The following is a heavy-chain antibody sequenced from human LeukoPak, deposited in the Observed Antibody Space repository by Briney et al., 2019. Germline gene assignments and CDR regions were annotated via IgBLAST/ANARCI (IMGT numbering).Heavy chain of an antibody. Sequence: ASVKVSCKASGGTFSSYAISWVRQAPGQGLEWMGGIIPIFGTANYAQKFQGGVTITTDESTSTAYMELSSLRSEDTAVYYCARVNDFWSGYFGPPAVWGEGTLVTVSS. V-gene: IGHV1-69*05. D-gene: IGHD3-3*01. CDR3: ARVNDFWSGYFGPPAV. CDR2: IIPIFGTA. J-gene: IGHJ4*02. CDR1: GGTFSSYA.